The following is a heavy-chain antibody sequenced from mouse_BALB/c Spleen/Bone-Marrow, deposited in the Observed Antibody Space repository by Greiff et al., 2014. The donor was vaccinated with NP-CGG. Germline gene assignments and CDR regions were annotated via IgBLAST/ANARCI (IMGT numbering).Heavy chain of an antibody. Sequence: QVQLQQPGAELVRPGASVTLSCKASGYKFTDYEMHWVKQTPVHGLEWIGSIDPETGGTAYNQNFKGKATLTADKSSTTAYMELRSLTSEGSAVYYCTREGIYFGYDGPMDYWGQGTSVTVSS. CDR2: IDPETGGT. D-gene: IGHD2-2*01. CDR1: GYKFTDYE. V-gene: IGHV1-15*01. J-gene: IGHJ4*01. CDR3: TREGIYFGYDGPMDY.